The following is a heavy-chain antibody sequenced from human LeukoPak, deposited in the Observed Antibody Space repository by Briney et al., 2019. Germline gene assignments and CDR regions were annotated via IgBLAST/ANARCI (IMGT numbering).Heavy chain of an antibody. CDR2: ISYDGSNK. Sequence: QTGRSLRLSCAPSGFTFNDYAMHWVRQAPGKGPEWVAVISYDGSNKYYADSVKGRFTVSRDNSKNTLYLQMNSLRAEDTAVYYCAKDHNSNYDYFDYWGQGTLVTVSS. D-gene: IGHD4-11*01. V-gene: IGHV3-30-3*01. CDR3: AKDHNSNYDYFDY. J-gene: IGHJ4*02. CDR1: GFTFNDYA.